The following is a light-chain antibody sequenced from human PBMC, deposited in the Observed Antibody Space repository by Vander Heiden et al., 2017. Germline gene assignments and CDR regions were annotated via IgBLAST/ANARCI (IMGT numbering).Light chain of an antibody. CDR2: LGS. J-gene: IGKJ4*01. Sequence: DVVVTPLPPSLPLTPGEPASISCRSSQSLLHSNGYNYLDWYLQKPGQSPQLLIYLGSNRASGVPDRFSGSGSGTDFTLKISRVEAEDVGVYYCMQALQTPMLTFGGGTKVEIK. V-gene: IGKV2-28*01. CDR3: MQALQTPMLT. CDR1: QSLLHSNGYNY.